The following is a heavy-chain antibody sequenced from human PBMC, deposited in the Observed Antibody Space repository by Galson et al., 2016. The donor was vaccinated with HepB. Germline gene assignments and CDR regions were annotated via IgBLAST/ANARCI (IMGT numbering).Heavy chain of an antibody. Sequence: QSGAEVKKPGASVEVSCKPSGYTFTTNGISWVRQAPGQGLEWMGWISANSGNTKYAQKFQDRVTMTKDTSTSTAYMELTSLRSDDTAVYYCARDREYHLDHWGQGTLVIVSS. CDR1: GYTFTTNG. J-gene: IGHJ4*02. V-gene: IGHV1-18*04. CDR2: ISANSGNT. CDR3: ARDREYHLDH. D-gene: IGHD2-2*01.